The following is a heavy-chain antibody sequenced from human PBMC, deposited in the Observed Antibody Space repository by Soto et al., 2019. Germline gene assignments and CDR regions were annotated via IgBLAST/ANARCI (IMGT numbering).Heavy chain of an antibody. J-gene: IGHJ4*02. V-gene: IGHV3-9*01. D-gene: IGHD6-6*01. CDR2: ISWNSGSI. Sequence: GGSLRLSCAASGFTFDDYAMHWVRQAPGKGLEWVSGISWNSGSIGYADSVKGRFTISRDNAKNSLYLQMNSLRAEDTALYYCAKEELAARPIVKYFDYWGQGTLVTVSS. CDR1: GFTFDDYA. CDR3: AKEELAARPIVKYFDY.